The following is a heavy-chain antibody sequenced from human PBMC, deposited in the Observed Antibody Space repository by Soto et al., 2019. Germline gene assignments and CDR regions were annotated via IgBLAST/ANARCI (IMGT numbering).Heavy chain of an antibody. J-gene: IGHJ4*02. Sequence: GGSLRLFCAASGFTFSNAWMSWVRQAPGKGLEWVGRIKSKTDGGTTDYAAPVKGRFTISRDDSKNTLYLQMNSLKTEDTAVYYCTTDETYYDFWSGRYDYWGQGTLVTVSS. CDR2: IKSKTDGGTT. CDR3: TTDETYYDFWSGRYDY. V-gene: IGHV3-15*01. CDR1: GFTFSNAW. D-gene: IGHD3-3*01.